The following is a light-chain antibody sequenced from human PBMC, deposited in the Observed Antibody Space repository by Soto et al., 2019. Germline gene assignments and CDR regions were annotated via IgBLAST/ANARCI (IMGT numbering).Light chain of an antibody. V-gene: IGLV2-23*02. CDR1: SSDVGSYNL. CDR3: CSYAGSSTFPYV. CDR2: EVS. J-gene: IGLJ1*01. Sequence: QSVLTQPASVSGSPGQSITISCTGTSSDVGSYNLVSWYQQHPGKAPKLMIYEVSKRPSGVSNRFSGSKSGNTASLTISGLQAEDEADYYCCSYAGSSTFPYVFGTGTNLTVL.